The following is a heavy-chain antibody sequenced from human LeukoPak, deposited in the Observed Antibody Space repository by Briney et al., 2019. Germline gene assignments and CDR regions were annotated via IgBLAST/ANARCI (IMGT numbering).Heavy chain of an antibody. CDR2: MNPNSGNT. V-gene: IGHV1-8*01. D-gene: IGHD3-10*01. Sequence: GASVKVSCKASGYTFTSYDINWVRQATGQGLEWMGWMNPNSGNTDYAQKFQGRVTMTRNTSISTAYMELSSLRSEDTAVYYCARELRSGRFGELLKRILGYWGQGTLVTVSS. CDR3: ARELRSGRFGELLKRILGY. J-gene: IGHJ4*02. CDR1: GYTFTSYD.